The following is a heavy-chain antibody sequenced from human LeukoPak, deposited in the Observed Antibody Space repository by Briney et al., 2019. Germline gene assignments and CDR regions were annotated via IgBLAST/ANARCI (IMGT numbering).Heavy chain of an antibody. D-gene: IGHD5-18*01. CDR1: GFTFSSYS. CDR2: ISYDGSNK. Sequence: GGSLRLSCAASGFTFSSYSMHWVRQAPGKGLEWVAVISYDGSNKYYADSVKGRFTISRDNSKNTLYLQMNSLRAEDTAVYYCAKDFRGYSYGYSDYWGQGTLVTVSS. CDR3: AKDFRGYSYGYSDY. J-gene: IGHJ4*02. V-gene: IGHV3-30*18.